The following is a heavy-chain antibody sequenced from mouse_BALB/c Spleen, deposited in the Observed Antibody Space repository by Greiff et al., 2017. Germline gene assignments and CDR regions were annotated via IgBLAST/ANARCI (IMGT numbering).Heavy chain of an antibody. CDR1: GFTFSSFG. CDR3: AREELRPYAMDY. CDR2: ISSGSSTI. J-gene: IGHJ4*01. V-gene: IGHV5-17*02. Sequence: EVQGVESGGGLVQPGGSRKLSCAASGFTFSSFGMHWVRQAPEKGLEWVAYISSGSSTIYYADTVKGRFTISRDNPKNTLFLQMTSLRSEDTAMYYCAREELRPYAMDYWGQGTSVTVSS. D-gene: IGHD1-1*01.